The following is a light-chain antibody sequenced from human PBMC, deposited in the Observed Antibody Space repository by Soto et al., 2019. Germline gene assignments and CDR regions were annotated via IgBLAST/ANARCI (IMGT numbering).Light chain of an antibody. CDR3: QTWGTGIHVV. CDR1: SWHSSYA. Sequence: QPVLTQSPSASASLGASVKLTCTLSSWHSSYAIAWHQQQPEKAPRYLMKLDSDGSHTKGDAIPDRFSGSSSGAERYLTISRLQSEDEADYYCQTWGTGIHVVFGGGTKLTVL. J-gene: IGLJ2*01. V-gene: IGLV4-69*01. CDR2: LDSDGSH.